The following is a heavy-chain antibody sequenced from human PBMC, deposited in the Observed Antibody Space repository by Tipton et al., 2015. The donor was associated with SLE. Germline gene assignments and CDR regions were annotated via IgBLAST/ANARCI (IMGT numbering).Heavy chain of an antibody. CDR1: GGSFSGYY. CDR3: ARAVAACFDY. CDR2: IYYSGST. V-gene: IGHV4-59*12. D-gene: IGHD6-19*01. Sequence: TLSLTCAVYGGSFSGYYWSWIRQPPGKGLEWIGYIYYSGSTNYNPSLKSRVTISVDTSKNQFSLKLSSVTAADKAVYYCARAVAACFDYWGQGTLVTVSS. J-gene: IGHJ4*02.